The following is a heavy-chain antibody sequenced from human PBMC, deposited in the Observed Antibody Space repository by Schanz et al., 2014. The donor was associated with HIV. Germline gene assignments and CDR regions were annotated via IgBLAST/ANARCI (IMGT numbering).Heavy chain of an antibody. CDR2: ISPHNGGT. Sequence: QVQLVQSGAEVKKPGAPVKVSCKASGYTLTDQYIHWVRQAPGQGLEWMGWISPHNGGTNYAQNFLDRVTMTRDTSIATAYMELNRLQSDDTAVYYCARGGLLNWYFDLWGRGTLVTVSS. CDR1: GYTLTDQY. CDR3: ARGGLLNWYFDL. D-gene: IGHD3-16*01. V-gene: IGHV1-2*02. J-gene: IGHJ2*01.